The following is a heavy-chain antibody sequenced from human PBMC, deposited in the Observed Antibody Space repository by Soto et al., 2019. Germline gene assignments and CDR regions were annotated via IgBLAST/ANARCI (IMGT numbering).Heavy chain of an antibody. V-gene: IGHV3-53*01. CDR1: GFIVSSNY. Sequence: GSLRLSCAASGFIVSSNYMTWVRQAPGKGLEWVSVIYSGGSTYYADSVKGRFTISRDNSKNTVSLQMNSLRVGDTAVYYCTSGIVPISYWGQGTLVTVSS. CDR3: TSGIVPISY. D-gene: IGHD2-21*01. CDR2: IYSGGST. J-gene: IGHJ4*02.